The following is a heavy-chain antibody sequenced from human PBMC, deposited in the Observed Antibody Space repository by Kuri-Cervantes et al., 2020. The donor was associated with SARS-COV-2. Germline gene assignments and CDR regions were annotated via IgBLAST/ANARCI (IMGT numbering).Heavy chain of an antibody. Sequence: SVKVSCKASGGTFSSYAISWVRQAPGQGLEWMGRIIPIFGIANYAQKFQGRVTITADKSTSTAYMELSSLRSEDTAVYYCARTYCSSTSCSPGDYWGQGTLVTVSS. J-gene: IGHJ4*02. V-gene: IGHV1-69*04. D-gene: IGHD2-2*01. CDR2: IIPIFGIA. CDR3: ARTYCSSTSCSPGDY. CDR1: GGTFSSYA.